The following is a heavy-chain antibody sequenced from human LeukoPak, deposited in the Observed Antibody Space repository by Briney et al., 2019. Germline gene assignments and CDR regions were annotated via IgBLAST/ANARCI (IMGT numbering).Heavy chain of an antibody. CDR2: IIPIFGTA. D-gene: IGHD2-2*03. CDR3: AREGGEIRLDIVVVPAATPSNWFDP. CDR1: GGTFSIYA. Sequence: SVTVSFTASGGTFSIYAISWVRQAPGQGLEWMGGIIPIFGTANYAQKFQGRVTTTADESTSTAYMELSSLRSEDTAVYYCAREGGEIRLDIVVVPAATPSNWFDPWGQGTLVTVSS. J-gene: IGHJ5*02. V-gene: IGHV1-69*13.